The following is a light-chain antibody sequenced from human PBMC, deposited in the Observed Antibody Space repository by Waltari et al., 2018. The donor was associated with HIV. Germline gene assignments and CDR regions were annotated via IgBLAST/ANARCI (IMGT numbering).Light chain of an antibody. CDR3: QVWDSSSVVV. Sequence: SYVLTQPPSVSVAPGKTARITCGGNNIGNQNVHWYQQKPGQAPVLVIYYDSDRPSGIPERFSGSNSGNTATLTISRVEAGDEADYHCQVWDSSSVVVFGGGTKLTVL. CDR1: NIGNQN. CDR2: YDS. J-gene: IGLJ2*01. V-gene: IGLV3-21*01.